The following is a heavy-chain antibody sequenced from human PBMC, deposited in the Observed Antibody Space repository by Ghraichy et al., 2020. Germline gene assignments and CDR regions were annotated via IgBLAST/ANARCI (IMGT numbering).Heavy chain of an antibody. CDR3: ARGCSGGSCPPKSPHYYYYGMDV. D-gene: IGHD2-15*01. CDR2: IYYSGST. Sequence: SETLSLTCTVSGGSISSYYWSWIRQPPGKGLEWIGYIYYSGSTNYNPSLKSRVTISVDTSKNQFSLKLSSVTAADTAVYYCARGCSGGSCPPKSPHYYYYGMDVWGQGTTVTVSS. J-gene: IGHJ6*02. V-gene: IGHV4-59*01. CDR1: GGSISSYY.